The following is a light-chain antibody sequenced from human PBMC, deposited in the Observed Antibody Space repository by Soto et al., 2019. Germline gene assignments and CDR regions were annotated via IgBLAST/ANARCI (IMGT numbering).Light chain of an antibody. V-gene: IGKV3-15*01. J-gene: IGKJ1*01. CDR1: QSVSSN. Sequence: EIVMTQSPATLSVSPGDRATLSCRASQSVSSNLAWYQQKPGQAHRLLIYGASTRATGIPARFSGSGSETEFNLTISSMQSEHFAVYSCQQYNNWLTFGQGTKVELK. CDR2: GAS. CDR3: QQYNNWLT.